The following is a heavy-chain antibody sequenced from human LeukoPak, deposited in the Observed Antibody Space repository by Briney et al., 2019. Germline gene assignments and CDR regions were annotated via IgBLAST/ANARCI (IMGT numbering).Heavy chain of an antibody. D-gene: IGHD1-26*01. CDR1: GFTFRSYG. Sequence: GGSLRLSCAASGFTFRSYGMHWVRQAPGKGLEWVADIWYDGSNKYYADSVKGRFTISRDNSKNTLYLQMNSLRAEDTAVYYCVRDLGGRSGHWGQGTLVTVSS. J-gene: IGHJ4*02. CDR2: IWYDGSNK. V-gene: IGHV3-33*01. CDR3: VRDLGGRSGH.